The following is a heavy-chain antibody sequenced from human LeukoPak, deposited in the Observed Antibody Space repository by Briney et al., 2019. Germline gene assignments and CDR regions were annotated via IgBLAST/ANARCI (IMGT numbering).Heavy chain of an antibody. CDR2: IRGSGGGT. Sequence: GGSLRLSCAASGFTFSSYGMSWVRQPPGKGLEWVSDIRGSGGGTYYAHSVKGRFTISRDNSKNTLYLQMNSLRAEDTAVYYCAKPSSGYNLVAYDIWGQGTMVTVSS. D-gene: IGHD3-22*01. V-gene: IGHV3-23*01. CDR3: AKPSSGYNLVAYDI. J-gene: IGHJ3*02. CDR1: GFTFSSYG.